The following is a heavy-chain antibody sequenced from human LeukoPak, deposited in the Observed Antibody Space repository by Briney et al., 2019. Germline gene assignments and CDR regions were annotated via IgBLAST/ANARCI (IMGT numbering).Heavy chain of an antibody. J-gene: IGHJ4*02. CDR2: ISGSSNDI. D-gene: IGHD1-26*01. CDR1: GFTFSSYV. V-gene: IGHV3-21*01. CDR3: ANWDSGSYSFDY. Sequence: PGGSLRLSCAASGFTFSSYVITWFRQAPGKGLEWVSSISGSSNDIYYAESVKGRFTISRDNAKNSLYLQLNSLRAEDTAVYYCANWDSGSYSFDYWGQGTLVTVSS.